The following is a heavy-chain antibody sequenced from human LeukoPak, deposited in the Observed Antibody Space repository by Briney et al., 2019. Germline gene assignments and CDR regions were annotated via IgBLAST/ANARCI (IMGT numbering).Heavy chain of an antibody. CDR3: ATQYGSGSYPLGDYYGMDV. CDR1: GYTLTELS. CDR2: FDPEDGET. J-gene: IGHJ6*02. D-gene: IGHD3-10*01. V-gene: IGHV1-24*01. Sequence: ASVKVSCKVSGYTLTELSMHWVRQAPGKGLEWMGGFDPEDGETIYAQKFQGRVTMTEDTSTDTAYMELSSLRSEDTTVYYCATQYGSGSYPLGDYYGMDVWGQGTTVTVSS.